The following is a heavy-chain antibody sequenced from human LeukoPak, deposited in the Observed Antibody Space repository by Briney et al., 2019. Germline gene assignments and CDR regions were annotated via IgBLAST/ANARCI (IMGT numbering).Heavy chain of an antibody. CDR2: IYYSGST. V-gene: IGHV4-39*01. J-gene: IGHJ4*02. Sequence: PSETLSLTCTVSGGSISSSSYYWGWIRQPPGKGLEWIGSIYYSGSTYYNPSLKSRVTISVDTSKNQFSLKLSSVTAADTAVYYCARQGEYSSSSEDSDYWGQGTLVTVSS. CDR1: GGSISSSSYY. D-gene: IGHD6-6*01. CDR3: ARQGEYSSSSEDSDY.